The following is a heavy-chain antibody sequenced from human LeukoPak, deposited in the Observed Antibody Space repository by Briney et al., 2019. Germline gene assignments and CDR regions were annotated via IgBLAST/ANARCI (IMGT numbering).Heavy chain of an antibody. CDR3: ARARYVNSFYAFDI. J-gene: IGHJ3*02. V-gene: IGHV4-59*01. Sequence: KPSETLSLTCTLSGGSISSYYWSWIRLPPGKGLEWIGYLSKSGNTNYSPSLKSRVTIFGDTSKNQFFLKLSSVTAADTAVYYCARARYVNSFYAFDIWGQGTLVTVSS. CDR1: GGSISSYY. CDR2: LSKSGNT. D-gene: IGHD3-9*01.